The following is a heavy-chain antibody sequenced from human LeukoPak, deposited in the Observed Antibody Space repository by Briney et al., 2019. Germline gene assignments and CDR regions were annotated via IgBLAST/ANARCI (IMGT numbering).Heavy chain of an antibody. CDR2: RYTSGST. CDR1: GGSISSYY. V-gene: IGHV4-4*07. Sequence: SETLSLTCTVSGGSISSYYWSWIRQPAGKGLEWIGRRYTSGSTNYNPSLKSRVTMSVDTSKNQFSLKLSSVTAADTAVYYCARYNIVVVPAARQGGYYYYYGMDVWGQGTTVTVSS. D-gene: IGHD2-2*01. CDR3: ARYNIVVVPAARQGGYYYYYGMDV. J-gene: IGHJ6*02.